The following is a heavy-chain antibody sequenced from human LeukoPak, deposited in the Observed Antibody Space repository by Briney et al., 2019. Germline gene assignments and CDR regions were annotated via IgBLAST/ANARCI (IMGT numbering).Heavy chain of an antibody. D-gene: IGHD2-2*01. Sequence: ASVKVSCKASGGTFSSYAISWVRQAPGQRLEWMGRIIPILGIANYAQKFQGRVTITADKSTSTAYVELSSLRSEDTAVYYCARGRSTSTHFDYWGQGTLVTVSS. V-gene: IGHV1-69*04. J-gene: IGHJ4*02. CDR3: ARGRSTSTHFDY. CDR2: IIPILGIA. CDR1: GGTFSSYA.